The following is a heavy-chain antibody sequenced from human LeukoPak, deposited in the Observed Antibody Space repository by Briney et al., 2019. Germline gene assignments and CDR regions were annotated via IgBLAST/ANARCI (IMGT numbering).Heavy chain of an antibody. J-gene: IGHJ4*02. CDR2: AYYRSKWYN. CDR3: SRRRGDIDFDY. V-gene: IGHV6-1*01. CDR1: GDILSDNRAP. Sequence: SQALPLTCAISGDILSDNRAPWHWIRQSPSRGLEWLGRAYYRSKWYNDYAVSVKSRITINPDTSRNQFSLQLNSVTPDDTAVYYCSRRRGDIDFDYWGQGTLVIVSS.